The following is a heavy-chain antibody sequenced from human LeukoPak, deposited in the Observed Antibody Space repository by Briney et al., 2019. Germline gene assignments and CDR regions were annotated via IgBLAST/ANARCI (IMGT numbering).Heavy chain of an antibody. CDR3: ARDDNQGYCSGGSCYSSLSQYGMDV. J-gene: IGHJ6*04. D-gene: IGHD2-15*01. Sequence: ASVKVSCKASGGTFSSYAISWVRQAPGQGLEWMGGIIPIFGTAKYAQKFQGRVMINADESTSTAYMELSSLRSEDTAVYYCARDDNQGYCSGGSCYSSLSQYGMDVWGKGTTVTVSS. CDR2: IIPIFGTA. V-gene: IGHV1-69*13. CDR1: GGTFSSYA.